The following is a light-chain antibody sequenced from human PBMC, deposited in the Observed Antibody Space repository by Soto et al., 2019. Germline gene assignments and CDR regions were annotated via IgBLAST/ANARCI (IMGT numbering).Light chain of an antibody. CDR2: GES. CDR1: QSLSSN. V-gene: IGKV3D-15*01. J-gene: IGKJ2*01. Sequence: EIMMTQSPATMSVSTGERATLSCRASQSLSSNLAWYQQKPGQAPRLLIYGESSRATGIPDRFSGSGSGTEFTLTISSLQSEDFAVYYCQQYNNWPKTFGQGTKVDIK. CDR3: QQYNNWPKT.